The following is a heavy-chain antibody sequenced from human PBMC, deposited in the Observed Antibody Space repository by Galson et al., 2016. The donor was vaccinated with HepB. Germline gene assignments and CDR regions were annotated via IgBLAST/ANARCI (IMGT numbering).Heavy chain of an antibody. J-gene: IGHJ6*02. Sequence: SVKVSCKALGFTFPTSAVQWLRQARGQRPEWLGWIVVGSGDTNYAQKFQDRVTITWDKSTSAGYMEMRKLRSEDTAVYYCATDFDTGRQSHNHYGLDVWGHGTPVTVS. D-gene: IGHD1-1*01. CDR3: ATDFDTGRQSHNHYGLDV. CDR1: GFTFPTSA. CDR2: IVVGSGDT. V-gene: IGHV1-58*01.